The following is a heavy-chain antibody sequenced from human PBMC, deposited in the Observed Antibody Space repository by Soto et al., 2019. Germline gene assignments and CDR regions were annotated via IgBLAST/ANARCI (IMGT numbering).Heavy chain of an antibody. CDR2: IYSGGST. J-gene: IGHJ4*02. V-gene: IGHV3-53*01. Sequence: GGSLRLSCAASGFTVSSNYMSWVRQAPGKGLEWVSVIYSGGSTYYADSVKGRFTISRDNSKNTLYLQMNSLRAEDTAVYYCARDREDTNGVSNYDYWGQGTLVTVSS. CDR3: ARDREDTNGVSNYDY. D-gene: IGHD2-8*01. CDR1: GFTVSSNY.